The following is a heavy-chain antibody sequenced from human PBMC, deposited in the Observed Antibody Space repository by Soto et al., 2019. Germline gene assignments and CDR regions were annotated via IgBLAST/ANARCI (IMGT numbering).Heavy chain of an antibody. CDR2: SYWDDET. CDR1: GFSLSATGAG. V-gene: IGHV2-5*02. CDR3: AHCGPEGSFDS. J-gene: IGHJ4*02. Sequence: QITLKESGPTLVRPTQTLTLTCTFSGFSLSATGAGVAWIRQPPGKALAWLALSYWDDETFYSQSLKTRLTITKDTSKNQVGLTMTNLDPVDTATYSCAHCGPEGSFDSWGQGTLVTVSS.